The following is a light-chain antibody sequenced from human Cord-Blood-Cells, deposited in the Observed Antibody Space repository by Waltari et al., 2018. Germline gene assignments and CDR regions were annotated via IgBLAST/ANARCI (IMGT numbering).Light chain of an antibody. CDR3: QSYDSSLSGSV. J-gene: IGLJ3*02. V-gene: IGLV1-40*01. CDR1: SSNIGAGYD. CDR2: GNR. Sequence: QSVLTQPPSVSGAPGQRVTISCPGSSSNIGAGYDVHWYQQLPGTAPKLLFYGNRKRPSGFPDRFSGSNSGTSASLAITGLQAEDEADYYRQSYDSSLSGSVFGGGTKLTVL.